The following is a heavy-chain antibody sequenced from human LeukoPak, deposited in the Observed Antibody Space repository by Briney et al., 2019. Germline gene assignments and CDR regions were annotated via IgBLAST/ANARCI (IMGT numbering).Heavy chain of an antibody. D-gene: IGHD6-13*01. CDR3: AGAAAGTAIGS. J-gene: IGHJ4*02. CDR1: GYRFSTYW. CDR2: IYPGDSDI. Sequence: GESLKISCKGSGYRFSTYWIAWVRQMPGKGLEWMGIIYPGDSDIRYSPSFQGQFTISADKSISTAYLQWSSLKASDTAIYYCAGAAAGTAIGSWGQGTLVTVSS. V-gene: IGHV5-51*01.